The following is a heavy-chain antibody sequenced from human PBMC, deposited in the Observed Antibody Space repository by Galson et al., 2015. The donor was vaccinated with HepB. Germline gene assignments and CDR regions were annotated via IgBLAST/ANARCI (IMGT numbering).Heavy chain of an antibody. CDR1: GFTFSSYE. CDR2: ISSSGSTI. D-gene: IGHD3-10*01. Sequence: SLRLSCAASGFTFSSYEMNWVRQAPGKGLEWVSYISSSGSTIYYADSVKGRFTISRDNAKNSLYLQMNSLRAEDTAVYYCASEVLWFGEGGGMDVWGQGTAVTVSS. CDR3: ASEVLWFGEGGGMDV. J-gene: IGHJ6*02. V-gene: IGHV3-48*03.